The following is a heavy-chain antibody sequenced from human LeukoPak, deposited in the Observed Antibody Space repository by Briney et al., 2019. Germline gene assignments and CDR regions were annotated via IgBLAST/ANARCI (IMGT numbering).Heavy chain of an antibody. D-gene: IGHD5-12*01. J-gene: IGHJ4*02. V-gene: IGHV4-39*07. CDR1: GGSISSSYYY. CDR3: ARGYSYSYFDC. CDR2: IYHSGST. Sequence: SETLSLTCTVSGGSISSSYYYWGWIRQPPGKGLEWIGEIYHSGSTNYNPSLKSRVTISVDKSKNQFSLRLSSVTAADTAVYYCARGYSYSYFDCWGQGTLVPVSS.